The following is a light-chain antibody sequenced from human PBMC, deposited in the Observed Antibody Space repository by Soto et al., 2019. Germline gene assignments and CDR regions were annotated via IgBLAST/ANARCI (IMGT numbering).Light chain of an antibody. V-gene: IGKV3-11*01. CDR2: DAS. J-gene: IGKJ4*01. CDR1: QSVGNS. Sequence: EIVLTQSPDTLSLSPGERATLSCRASQSVGNSFAWYQQKPGQAPRLLIYDASKRATGIPARFSGSGSGTDFPLTISSLEPEDFAVYSCQQRRNWPLTFGGGTNVEIK. CDR3: QQRRNWPLT.